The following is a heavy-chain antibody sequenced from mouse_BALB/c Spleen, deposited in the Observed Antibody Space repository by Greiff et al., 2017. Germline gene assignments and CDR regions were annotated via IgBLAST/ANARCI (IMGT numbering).Heavy chain of an antibody. J-gene: IGHJ1*01. CDR2: IWGDGST. Sequence: VQVVESGPGLVAPSQSLSITCTVSGFSLTGYGVNWVRQPPGKGLEWLGMIWGDGSTDYNSALKSRLSISKDNSKSQVFLKMNSLQTDDTARYYCAREFITGYFDVWGAGTTVTVSS. V-gene: IGHV2-6-7*01. CDR1: GFSLTGYG. CDR3: AREFITGYFDV. D-gene: IGHD1-1*01.